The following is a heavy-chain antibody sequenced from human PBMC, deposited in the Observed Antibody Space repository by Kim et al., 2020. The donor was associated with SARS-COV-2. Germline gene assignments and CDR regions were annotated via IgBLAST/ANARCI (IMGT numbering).Heavy chain of an antibody. Sequence: GGSLRLSCAASGFTFSSYSMNWVRQAPGKGLEWVSYISSSSSTIYYADSVKGRFTISRDNAKNSLYLQMNSLRDEDTAEYYCARGGYCSGGSCYSNAFDIWGQGTMVTVSS. D-gene: IGHD2-15*01. J-gene: IGHJ3*02. CDR2: ISSSSSTI. CDR3: ARGGYCSGGSCYSNAFDI. CDR1: GFTFSSYS. V-gene: IGHV3-48*02.